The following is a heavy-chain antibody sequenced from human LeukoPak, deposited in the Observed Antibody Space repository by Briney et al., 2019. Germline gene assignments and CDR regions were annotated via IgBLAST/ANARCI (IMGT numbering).Heavy chain of an antibody. Sequence: GGSLRLSCTASAISFSTYAMTWLRQAPGKGLEWVSVIYSGGTTYYADSVKGRFTISRDNSKNTLYLQMNSLRAEDTAVYYCARVNDILTGYDDYWGQGTLVTVSS. CDR3: ARVNDILTGYDDY. J-gene: IGHJ4*02. V-gene: IGHV3-66*01. D-gene: IGHD3-9*01. CDR1: AISFSTYA. CDR2: IYSGGTT.